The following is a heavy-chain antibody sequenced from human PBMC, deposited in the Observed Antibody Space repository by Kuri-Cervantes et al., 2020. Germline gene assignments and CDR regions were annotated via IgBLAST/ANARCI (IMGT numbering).Heavy chain of an antibody. D-gene: IGHD3-10*01. CDR2: INAGNGNT. Sequence: ASVKVSCKASGGTFSSYAISWVRQAPGQRLEWMGWINAGNGNTKYSQKFQGRVTITRDTSASTAYMELSSLRSEDTAVYYCAREHTEPRMVQGVRRVRMDVWGKGTTVTVSS. CDR3: AREHTEPRMVQGVRRVRMDV. V-gene: IGHV1-3*01. CDR1: GGTFSSYA. J-gene: IGHJ6*04.